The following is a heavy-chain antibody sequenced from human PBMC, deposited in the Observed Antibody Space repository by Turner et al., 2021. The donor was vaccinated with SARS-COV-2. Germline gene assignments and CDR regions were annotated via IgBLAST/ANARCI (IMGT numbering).Heavy chain of an antibody. V-gene: IGHV3-23*01. J-gene: IGHJ4*02. D-gene: IGHD1-26*01. CDR3: AKDRIVGATMGASRD. CDR1: GFTFRGYA. Sequence: VQLLESGGGLVQPGGSLRLSCAASGFTFRGYAMCWVRQAPGKGLEWVSGISGSGDTTYYADSVKGRFTISRDNSKNTMYLQMNSLRAEDTAVYYCAKDRIVGATMGASRDWGQGILVTVSS. CDR2: ISGSGDTT.